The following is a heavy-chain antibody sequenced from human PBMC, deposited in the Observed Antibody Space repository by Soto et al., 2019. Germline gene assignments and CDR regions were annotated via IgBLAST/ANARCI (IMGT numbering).Heavy chain of an antibody. CDR2: IYYSGST. D-gene: IGHD3-22*01. V-gene: IGHV4-39*01. CDR1: GGSISSSSYY. J-gene: IGHJ4*02. Sequence: SETLTLTCTVSGGSISSSSYYWGWIRQPPGKGLEWIGSIYYSGSTYYNPSLKSRVTISVDTSKNQFSLKLSSVTAADTAVYYCARPKARYYDSSGYQFRYFDYWGQGTLVTVSS. CDR3: ARPKARYYDSSGYQFRYFDY.